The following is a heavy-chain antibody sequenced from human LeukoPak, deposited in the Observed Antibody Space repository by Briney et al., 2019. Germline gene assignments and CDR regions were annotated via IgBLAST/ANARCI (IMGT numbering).Heavy chain of an antibody. CDR3: ARGPIVGATGSGGVDY. CDR1: GGSFSGYY. D-gene: IGHD1-26*01. Sequence: ETLSLTCAVYGGSFSGYYWRWVRQAPGKGLEWVSVIYSGGSTYYADSVKGRFTISRDNSKNTLYLQMNSLRAEDTAVYYCARGPIVGATGSGGVDYWGQGTLVTVSS. J-gene: IGHJ4*02. CDR2: IYSGGST. V-gene: IGHV3-66*01.